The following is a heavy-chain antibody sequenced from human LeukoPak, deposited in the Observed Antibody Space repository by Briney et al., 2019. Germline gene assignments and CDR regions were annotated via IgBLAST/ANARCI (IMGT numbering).Heavy chain of an antibody. CDR3: AKVKGGNYYDSSGYDSPDY. Sequence: PGGSLRLSCAASGFTFSSYGMHWVRQAPGKGLEWVAVIWYDGSNKYYADSVKGRFTISRDNSKNTLYLQMNSLRAEDTAVYYCAKVKGGNYYDSSGYDSPDYWGQGTLVTVSS. V-gene: IGHV3-33*06. D-gene: IGHD3-22*01. J-gene: IGHJ4*02. CDR2: IWYDGSNK. CDR1: GFTFSSYG.